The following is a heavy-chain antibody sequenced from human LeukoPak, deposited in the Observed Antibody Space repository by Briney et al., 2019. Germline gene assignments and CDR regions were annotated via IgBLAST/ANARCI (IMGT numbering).Heavy chain of an antibody. CDR1: GYTFTSYG. CDR3: ARGPGSSWYRIYYYYYMDV. J-gene: IGHJ6*03. CDR2: MNPNSGNT. V-gene: IGHV1-8*03. Sequence: ASVKVSCKASGYTFTSYGISWVRQATGQGLEWMGWMNPNSGNTGYAQKFQGRVTITRNTSISTAYMELSSLRSEDTAVYYCARGPGSSWYRIYYYYYMDVWGKGTTVTVSS. D-gene: IGHD6-13*01.